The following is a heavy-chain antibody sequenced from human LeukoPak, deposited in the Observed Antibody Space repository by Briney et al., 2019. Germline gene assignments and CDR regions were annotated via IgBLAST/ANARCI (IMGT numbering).Heavy chain of an antibody. CDR1: GFTVSSND. J-gene: IGHJ3*01. CDR2: IYSGGSP. Sequence: GGSLRLSCAVSGFTVSSNDMSWVRQAPGKGLEWVSFIYSGGSPFYADSVKGRFIISRDSSKNTLYLQMNSLRAEDTAVYFCARDYYDFAKGFDLWGQGTMVTVSS. D-gene: IGHD3/OR15-3a*01. V-gene: IGHV3-53*01. CDR3: ARDYYDFAKGFDL.